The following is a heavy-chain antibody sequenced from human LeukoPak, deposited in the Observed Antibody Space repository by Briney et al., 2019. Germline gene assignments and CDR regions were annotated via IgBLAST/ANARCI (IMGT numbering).Heavy chain of an antibody. Sequence: PGGSLRLSCAASGFTFSDYYMSWIRQAPGKGLEWVSYISSSGSTIYYADSVKGRFTISRDNAKNSLYLQMNSLRAEDTAVYYCARRNYCSSTSCYTPEPRNWGQGTLVTVSS. D-gene: IGHD2-2*02. J-gene: IGHJ4*02. CDR3: ARRNYCSSTSCYTPEPRN. CDR1: GFTFSDYY. V-gene: IGHV3-11*04. CDR2: ISSSGSTI.